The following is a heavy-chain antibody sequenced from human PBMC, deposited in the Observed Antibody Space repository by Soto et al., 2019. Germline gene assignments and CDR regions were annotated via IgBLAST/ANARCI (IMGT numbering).Heavy chain of an antibody. CDR3: ARSTLVRGIIGGRLDS. CDR2: IYSRGST. Sequence: SLRLSCAASGFIVSDNYMSWVRQAPGKGLEWISVIYSRGSTYYADSVKGRFTISRDTSKNTVYFQMNSLRAEDTAVYYCARSTLVRGIIGGRLDSWGRGILVTVS. J-gene: IGHJ4*02. D-gene: IGHD3-10*01. V-gene: IGHV3-66*01. CDR1: GFIVSDNY.